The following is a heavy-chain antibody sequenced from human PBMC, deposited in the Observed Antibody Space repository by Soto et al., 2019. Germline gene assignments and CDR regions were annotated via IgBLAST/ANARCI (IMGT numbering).Heavy chain of an antibody. J-gene: IGHJ4*02. Sequence: TGESLKISCQASGVHFPAYGIGWVRQKPGKGLEYMGLIYPGDSDIRYSPSFQGQVTISADKSTSTAFLQWSSLKASDTAIYYCARQWGRATYAFTDFDLWGQGTLVTVSS. CDR2: IYPGDSDI. CDR3: ARQWGRATYAFTDFDL. CDR1: GVHFPAYG. D-gene: IGHD3-16*01. V-gene: IGHV5-51*01.